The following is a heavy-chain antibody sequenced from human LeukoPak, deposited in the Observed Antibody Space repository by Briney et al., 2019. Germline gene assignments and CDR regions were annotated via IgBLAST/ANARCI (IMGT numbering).Heavy chain of an antibody. Sequence: ASVKVSCKASGYTFTSYDINWVRQATGQGLEWMGWMNPNSGNTGYAQKFQGRVTITRNTSIDTAYMELTSLRYEDTAVYYCARGTRIAVAGSSQRKKFDDWGHATLVTVSS. CDR1: GYTFTSYD. CDR3: ARGTRIAVAGSSQRKKFDD. J-gene: IGHJ4*01. CDR2: MNPNSGNT. D-gene: IGHD6-19*01. V-gene: IGHV1-8*01.